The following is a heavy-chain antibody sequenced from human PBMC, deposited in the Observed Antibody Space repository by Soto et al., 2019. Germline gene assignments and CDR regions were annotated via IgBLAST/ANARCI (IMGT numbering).Heavy chain of an antibody. CDR2: ISSNGGST. D-gene: IGHD6-19*01. CDR1: GFTFSSYA. Sequence: EVQLVESGGGLVQPGGSLRLSCIASGFTFSSYAMYWVRQAPGKGLEYVSVISSNGGSTYYANSVKGRFTISRDNSKNTLYLQMGSLRAEDMAVYYCARGLGQWLVHGMDVWGQGTTVTVSS. J-gene: IGHJ6*02. CDR3: ARGLGQWLVHGMDV. V-gene: IGHV3-64*01.